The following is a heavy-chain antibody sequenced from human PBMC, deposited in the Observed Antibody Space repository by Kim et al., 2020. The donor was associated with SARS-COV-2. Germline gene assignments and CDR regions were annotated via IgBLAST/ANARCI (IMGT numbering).Heavy chain of an antibody. V-gene: IGHV1-69*13. J-gene: IGHJ5*02. CDR1: GGTFSSYA. CDR2: IIPIFGTA. CDR3: ARDGVLRYFDWLPRLSGWFDP. Sequence: SVKVSCKASGGTFSSYAISWVRQAPGQGLEWMGGIIPIFGTANYAQKFQGRVTITADESTSTAYMELSSLRSEDTAVYYCARDGVLRYFDWLPRLSGWFDPWGQGTLVTVSS. D-gene: IGHD3-9*01.